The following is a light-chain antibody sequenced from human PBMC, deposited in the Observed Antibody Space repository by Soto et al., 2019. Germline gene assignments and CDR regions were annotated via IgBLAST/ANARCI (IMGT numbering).Light chain of an antibody. Sequence: EIVLTQSPGTLSLSPGERATLSCRASQSISSGYLAWYQEKPGQAPRLLIYGVSNRATGIPDRFSGSGSGTDFTLTISRLEPEDFAVYYCQQYDSSRITFGQGTRLEIK. CDR3: QQYDSSRIT. J-gene: IGKJ5*01. CDR1: QSISSGY. V-gene: IGKV3-20*01. CDR2: GVS.